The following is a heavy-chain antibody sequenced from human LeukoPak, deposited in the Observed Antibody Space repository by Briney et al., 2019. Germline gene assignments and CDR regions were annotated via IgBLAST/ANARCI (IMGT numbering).Heavy chain of an antibody. V-gene: IGHV5-51*01. CDR3: ARHSPSYGSGDAFDI. D-gene: IGHD5-18*01. CDR2: IYPGDSDT. Sequence: GESLKISCKGSGYSFTSYWIGWVRQMPGKGLEWMGIIYPGDSDTRYSPSFQGQVTISADKSISTAYLQWSSLKASDTAMYYCARHSPSYGSGDAFDIWGQGTMVTVSS. CDR1: GYSFTSYW. J-gene: IGHJ3*02.